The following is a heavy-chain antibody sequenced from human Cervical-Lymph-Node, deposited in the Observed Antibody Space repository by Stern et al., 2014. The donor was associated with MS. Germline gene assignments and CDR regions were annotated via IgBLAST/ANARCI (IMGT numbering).Heavy chain of an antibody. CDR1: GYIFTDYY. Sequence: QVQLVESGAEVEKPGASVKVSCKASGYIFTDYYLHWVRQAPGQGLEWMGRINPKSGGTSYAQSFQGRVTLTRDTSSTTAYMDLSRLTSDDTAVYYCTRALRIADRPSPGGHWFDPWGQGTLVIVSS. J-gene: IGHJ5*02. D-gene: IGHD6-6*01. CDR3: TRALRIADRPSPGGHWFDP. CDR2: INPKSGGT. V-gene: IGHV1-2*02.